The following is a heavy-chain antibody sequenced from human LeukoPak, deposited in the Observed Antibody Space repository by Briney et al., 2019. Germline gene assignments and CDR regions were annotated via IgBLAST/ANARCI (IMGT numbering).Heavy chain of an antibody. V-gene: IGHV3-13*01. CDR3: ARQNRNGFDY. Sequence: GGSLRLSCAASGFTFSTYDFHWVRQTTGKGLEWVSATGTAGDTWYSGSVKGRFTISRENAKSSMYLQMSSLRVGDTAVYYCARQNRNGFDYWGQGTLVTVSS. J-gene: IGHJ4*02. CDR2: TGTAGDT. D-gene: IGHD2-8*01. CDR1: GFTFSTYD.